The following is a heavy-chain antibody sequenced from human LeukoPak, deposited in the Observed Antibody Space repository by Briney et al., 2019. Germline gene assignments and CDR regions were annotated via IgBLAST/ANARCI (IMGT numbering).Heavy chain of an antibody. CDR1: GGSISSRSYY. CDR3: ARLSGDSSGYYRTDWYFDL. J-gene: IGHJ2*01. CDR2: ISDSGNT. V-gene: IGHV4-39*01. Sequence: SETLSLTCTVSGGSISSRSYYWGWIRQPPGKGLEWIGKISDSGNTYYSPSLRSRVTISIDMSKNQFSLKLSSVTATDTAVYYCARLSGDSSGYYRTDWYFDLWGRGTLVTVSS. D-gene: IGHD3-22*01.